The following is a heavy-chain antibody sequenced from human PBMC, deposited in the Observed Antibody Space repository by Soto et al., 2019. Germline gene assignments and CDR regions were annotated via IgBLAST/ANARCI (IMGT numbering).Heavy chain of an antibody. CDR1: GGSISSYY. CDR2: IYYSGGT. CDR3: ARRYGGNLDY. J-gene: IGHJ4*02. D-gene: IGHD2-15*01. Sequence: QVQLQESGPGLVKPSETLSLTCTVSGGSISSYYWSWIRQPPGKGLEWIGYIYYSGGTNYNPSLKSRVTISVDTSKTRCSLKLSSVTAADTDVYYCARRYGGNLDYWGQGTLVTVSS. V-gene: IGHV4-59*08.